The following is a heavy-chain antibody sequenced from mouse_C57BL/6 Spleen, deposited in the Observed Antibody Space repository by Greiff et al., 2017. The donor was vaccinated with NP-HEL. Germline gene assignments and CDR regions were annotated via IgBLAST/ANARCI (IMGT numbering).Heavy chain of an antibody. J-gene: IGHJ4*01. Sequence: EVKLVESGPELVKPGASVKISCKASGYSFTGYYMNWVKQSPEKSLEWIGEINPSTGGTTYNQKFKAKATLTVDKSSSTAYMQLKSLTSEDSAVYYCARRPQKHIAMDYWGQGTSVTVSS. V-gene: IGHV1-42*01. CDR1: GYSFTGYY. CDR3: ARRPQKHIAMDY. CDR2: INPSTGGT.